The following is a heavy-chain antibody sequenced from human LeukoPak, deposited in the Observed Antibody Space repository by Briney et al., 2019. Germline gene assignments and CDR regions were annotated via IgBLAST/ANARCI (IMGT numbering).Heavy chain of an antibody. CDR3: AKVSVVAATHNFDY. V-gene: IGHV3-23*01. CDR2: ISGSGGST. J-gene: IGHJ4*02. D-gene: IGHD2-15*01. Sequence: PGGSLRLSCAASGFTFSDYYMSWVRQAPGKGLEWVSAISGSGGSTYYADSVKGRFTISRDNSKNTLYLQMNSLRAEDTAVYYCAKVSVVAATHNFDYWGQGTLVTVSS. CDR1: GFTFSDYY.